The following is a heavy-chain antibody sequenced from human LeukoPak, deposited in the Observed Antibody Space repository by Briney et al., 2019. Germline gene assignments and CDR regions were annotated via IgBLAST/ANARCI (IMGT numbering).Heavy chain of an antibody. CDR2: IYYSGST. Sequence: SETLSLTCNVSGGSISSYYWTWIRQPPGKGLEWIGYIYYSGSTNYNPSLKSRVTISVDTSKNQFSLKLSSVTAADTAVYYCARTTEGGYTYDYFYYYYMDVWGKGTTVTISS. J-gene: IGHJ6*03. D-gene: IGHD5-18*01. CDR1: GGSISSYY. V-gene: IGHV4-59*01. CDR3: ARTTEGGYTYDYFYYYYMDV.